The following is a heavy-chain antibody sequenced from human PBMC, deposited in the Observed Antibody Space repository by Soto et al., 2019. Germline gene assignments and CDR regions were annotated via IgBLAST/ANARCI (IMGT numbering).Heavy chain of an antibody. CDR3: ATFTKYDILTGFYPC. V-gene: IGHV3-66*01. CDR1: GFTVNSNY. D-gene: IGHD3-9*01. J-gene: IGHJ4*02. Sequence: EVQLVESGGGLVQPGGSLRLSCAASGFTVNSNYMSWVRQAPGKGLEWVSVIYSDGSTYYADSVKCRFIISRDNSNNTLYFQMNSLRAEDTAVYYCATFTKYDILTGFYPCWGQGTLVTVSS. CDR2: IYSDGST.